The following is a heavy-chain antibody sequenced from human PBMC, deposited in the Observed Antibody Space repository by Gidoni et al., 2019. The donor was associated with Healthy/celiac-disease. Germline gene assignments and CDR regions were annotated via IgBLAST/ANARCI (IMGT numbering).Heavy chain of an antibody. Sequence: EVQLVESGGGVVQPGRSLRRSCAASGFPFDDYAMHWVRQAPGKGLDWFSGISWNSGSIGYADSVKGRFTISRDNAKNSLYLQMNSLRAEDTALYYCAKDRFTFGGVMGYFDYWGQGTLVTVSS. J-gene: IGHJ4*02. CDR2: ISWNSGSI. CDR1: GFPFDDYA. V-gene: IGHV3-9*01. D-gene: IGHD3-16*01. CDR3: AKDRFTFGGVMGYFDY.